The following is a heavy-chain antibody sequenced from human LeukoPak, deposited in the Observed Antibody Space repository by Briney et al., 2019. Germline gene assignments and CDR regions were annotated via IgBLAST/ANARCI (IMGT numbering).Heavy chain of an antibody. CDR3: ARTPSIAVAGYFDY. J-gene: IGHJ4*02. Sequence: SSVKFSCKASGGTFSSYAISWVRQAPGQGLEWMGGIIPIFGTANYAQKFQGRVTITADESTSTAYMELSSLRSEDTAVYYCARTPSIAVAGYFDYWGQGTLVTVS. D-gene: IGHD6-19*01. CDR1: GGTFSSYA. V-gene: IGHV1-69*13. CDR2: IIPIFGTA.